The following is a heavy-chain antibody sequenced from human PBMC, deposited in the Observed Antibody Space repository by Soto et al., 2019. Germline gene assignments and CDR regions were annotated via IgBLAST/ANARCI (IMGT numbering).Heavy chain of an antibody. V-gene: IGHV1-18*01. CDR3: ARDIYCTNGVWYSGGFDY. D-gene: IGHD2-8*01. Sequence: ASVKVSCKASGYTFTSYGISWVRQAPGQGLEWMGWISAYNGNTTYAQKLQGRVTMTTDTSTSTAYMELRSLRSDDTAVYYCARDIYCTNGVWYSGGFDYWGQGTVVSVSS. J-gene: IGHJ4*02. CDR2: ISAYNGNT. CDR1: GYTFTSYG.